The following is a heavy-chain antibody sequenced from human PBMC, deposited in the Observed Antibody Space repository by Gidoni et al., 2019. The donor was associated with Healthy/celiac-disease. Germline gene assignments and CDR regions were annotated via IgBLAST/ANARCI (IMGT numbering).Heavy chain of an antibody. CDR2: LYWDDDK. CDR3: AHRGRGYSYGFGGNWFDP. J-gene: IGHJ5*02. CDR1: GFSLSTSGVG. D-gene: IGHD5-18*01. V-gene: IGHV2-5*02. Sequence: QLTLKESGPTLVKPTQTLTLTCTFSGFSLSTSGVGVGWIRQPPGKALEWLALLYWDDDKRYSPSLKSRLTITKDTSKNQVVLTMTNMDPVDTATYYGAHRGRGYSYGFGGNWFDPWGQGTLVTVSS.